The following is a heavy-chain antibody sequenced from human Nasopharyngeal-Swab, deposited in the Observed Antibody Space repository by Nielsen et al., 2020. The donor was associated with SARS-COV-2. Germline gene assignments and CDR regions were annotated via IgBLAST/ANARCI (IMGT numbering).Heavy chain of an antibody. Sequence: GGSLRLSCTASGFSVSNNDMNWVRLAPGKGLEWVAVIHAANINYADSVKGRFTVSRDSSQNTIHLQMDSLRVEDTAVYYCARDPGAPHFYGMDLWGQGTTVTASS. J-gene: IGHJ6*02. CDR3: ARDPGAPHFYGMDL. V-gene: IGHV3-53*01. CDR1: GFSVSNND. D-gene: IGHD1-26*01. CDR2: IHAANI.